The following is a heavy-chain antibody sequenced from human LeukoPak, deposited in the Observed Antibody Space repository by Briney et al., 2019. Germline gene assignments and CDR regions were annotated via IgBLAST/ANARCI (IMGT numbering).Heavy chain of an antibody. CDR2: FDPEDGET. V-gene: IGHV1-24*01. J-gene: IGHJ3*02. Sequence: SVKVSCKVSGYTLTELSMHWVRQAPGKGLEWMGGFDPEDGETIYAQKFQGRVTMTEDTSTDTAYMELSSLKSEDTAVYYCATESGVQDAFDIWGQGTMVTVSS. CDR3: ATESGVQDAFDI. D-gene: IGHD1-1*01. CDR1: GYTLTELS.